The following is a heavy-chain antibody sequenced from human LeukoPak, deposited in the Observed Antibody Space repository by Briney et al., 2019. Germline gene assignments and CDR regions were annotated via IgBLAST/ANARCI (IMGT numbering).Heavy chain of an antibody. CDR3: ARIFGELLYYFDY. CDR2: IYYSGST. J-gene: IGHJ4*02. Sequence: SETLSLTCTVSGGSISSSSYYWGWIRQPPGKGLEWIGSIYYSGSTYYNPSLRSRVTISVDTSKNQFSLKLSSVTAADTAVYYCARIFGELLYYFDYWGQGTLVTVSS. V-gene: IGHV4-39*07. D-gene: IGHD3-10*01. CDR1: GGSISSSSYY.